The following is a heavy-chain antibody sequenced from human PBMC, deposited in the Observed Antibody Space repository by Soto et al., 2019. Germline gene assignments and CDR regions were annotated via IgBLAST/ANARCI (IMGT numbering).Heavy chain of an antibody. Sequence: QVQLVQSGAEVKKPGASVKVSCKASGYTFTSYGISWVRQAPGQGLEWMGWISAYNGNTNYAQKLQGRVTMTTDTSTSTAYMELRSLTSDDTAVYYCARDMRGIVVVPAAMGMDYWGQGTLVTVSS. D-gene: IGHD2-2*01. J-gene: IGHJ4*02. CDR3: ARDMRGIVVVPAAMGMDY. CDR1: GYTFTSYG. V-gene: IGHV1-18*01. CDR2: ISAYNGNT.